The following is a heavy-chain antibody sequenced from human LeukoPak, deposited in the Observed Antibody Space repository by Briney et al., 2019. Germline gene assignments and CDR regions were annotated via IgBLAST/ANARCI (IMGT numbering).Heavy chain of an antibody. D-gene: IGHD6-6*01. J-gene: IGHJ4*02. V-gene: IGHV3-23*01. CDR2: ISGSGGST. CDR3: AKGKGSSSSSIDW. Sequence: PGGSLRLSCAASGFTFNTYAMSWVHQAPGKGLEWISAISGSGGSTYYADSVKGRFTISRDNSKNTLYLQIHSLRAEDTAVYYCAKGKGSSSSSIDWWGQGTLVTVSS. CDR1: GFTFNTYA.